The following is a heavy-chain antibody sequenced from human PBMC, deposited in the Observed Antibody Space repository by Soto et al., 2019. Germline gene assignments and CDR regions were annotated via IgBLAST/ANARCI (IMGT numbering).Heavy chain of an antibody. Sequence: GKGPEWIGVVHHSENTKYNPSLKSRVTFSLDTSKNQFSLKLSSVTAADTAVYYCARTVTVVRGSVLVREFAYWGQGALVTVSS. CDR2: VHHSENT. J-gene: IGHJ4*02. D-gene: IGHD3-10*01. V-gene: IGHV4-59*08. CDR3: ARTVTVVRGSVLVREFAY.